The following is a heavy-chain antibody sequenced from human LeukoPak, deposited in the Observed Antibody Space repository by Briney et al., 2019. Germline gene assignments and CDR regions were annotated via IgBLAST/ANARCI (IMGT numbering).Heavy chain of an antibody. CDR3: ARGRSIFGLYYYYYMDV. D-gene: IGHD3/OR15-3a*01. CDR1: GGTFSSYA. Sequence: SVKVSCKASGGTFSSYAISWVRQAPGQGLEWMGGIIPIFGTANYAHKFQGRVTITTDESTSTAYMELSSLRSEDTAVYYCARGRSIFGLYYYYYMDVWGKGTTVTVSS. J-gene: IGHJ6*03. CDR2: IIPIFGTA. V-gene: IGHV1-69*05.